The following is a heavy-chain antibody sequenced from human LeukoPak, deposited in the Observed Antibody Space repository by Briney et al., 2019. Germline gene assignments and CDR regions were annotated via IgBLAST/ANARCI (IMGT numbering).Heavy chain of an antibody. J-gene: IGHJ6*03. CDR3: ARHSGYSYGYAYYYYYMAV. D-gene: IGHD5-18*01. Sequence: SETLSLTCTVSGGSISASSYYWGWIRQPPGKGLEWIGSIYYSGSTYYNPSLKSRVTISVDPSKNQFSLKLSSVTAADTAVYYCARHSGYSYGYAYYYYYMAVWGKGTTVTVSS. CDR1: GGSISASSYY. CDR2: IYYSGST. V-gene: IGHV4-39*01.